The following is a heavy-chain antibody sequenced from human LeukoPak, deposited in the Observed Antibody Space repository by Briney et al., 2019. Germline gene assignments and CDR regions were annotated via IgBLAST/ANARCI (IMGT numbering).Heavy chain of an antibody. CDR3: ARIPLGYSGAYYFDS. CDR1: GGSISTSSYY. J-gene: IGHJ4*02. CDR2: ISTSGSI. D-gene: IGHD5-12*01. V-gene: IGHV4-61*05. Sequence: SETLSLTCAVSGGSISTSSYYWGWIRQPPGKGLEWIGYISTSGSINDNPSLRSRLTISLDTSKNQFFLNLSSVTAADTAVYYCARIPLGYSGAYYFDSWGQGTLVTVS.